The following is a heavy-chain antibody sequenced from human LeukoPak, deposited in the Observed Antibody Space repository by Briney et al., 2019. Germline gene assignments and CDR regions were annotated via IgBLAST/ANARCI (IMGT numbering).Heavy chain of an antibody. CDR3: ARATPSGSYWFDY. Sequence: GGSLRLSCAASGFTFDDYAMHWVRQAPGKGLEWVSGISWNSGSIGYADSVKGRFTISRDNAKTSLYLQMNSLRAEDTAVYYCARATPSGSYWFDYWGQGALVTVSS. CDR2: ISWNSGSI. V-gene: IGHV3-9*01. CDR1: GFTFDDYA. J-gene: IGHJ4*02. D-gene: IGHD3-10*01.